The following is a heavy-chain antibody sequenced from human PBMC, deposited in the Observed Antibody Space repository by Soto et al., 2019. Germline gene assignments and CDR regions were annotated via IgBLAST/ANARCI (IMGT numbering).Heavy chain of an antibody. CDR3: AAASKIVGTIGAFDF. V-gene: IGHV1-24*01. CDR1: KNTLTELT. D-gene: IGHD1-26*01. Sequence: ASVKVSARFPKNTLTELTIDWLRQAPGKGLEWMGRSAPEEGEPIYPQKFQGRVSMTEDPSTDTAYMELTSLRFEDTAVYFCAAASKIVGTIGAFDFWGQGTQVTVSS. J-gene: IGHJ4*02. CDR2: SAPEEGEP.